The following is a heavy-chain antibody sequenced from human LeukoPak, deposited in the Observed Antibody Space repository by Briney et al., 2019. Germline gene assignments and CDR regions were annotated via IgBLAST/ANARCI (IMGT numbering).Heavy chain of an antibody. J-gene: IGHJ4*02. CDR2: IYHSGST. Sequence: PSETLSLTCAVSGGSISSSNWWSWARQPPGKGLEWIGEIYHSGSTNYNPSLKSRVTISVDRSKNQFSLKLSSVPAADTAVYYCAREGSSGRYFDYWGQGTLVTVSS. V-gene: IGHV4-4*02. CDR1: GGSISSSNW. CDR3: AREGSSGRYFDY. D-gene: IGHD5-12*01.